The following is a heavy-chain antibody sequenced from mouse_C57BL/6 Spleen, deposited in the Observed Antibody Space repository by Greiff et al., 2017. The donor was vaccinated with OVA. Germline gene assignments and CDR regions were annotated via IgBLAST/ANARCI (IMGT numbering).Heavy chain of an antibody. CDR2: INPYNGGT. Sequence: VQLQQSGPVLVKPGASVKMSCKASGYTFTDYYMNWVKQSHGKSLEWIGVINPYNGGTSYNQKFKGKATLTVDKSSSTAYMELNSLTSEDSAVYYCARSVITTAYFDYWGQGTTLTVSS. V-gene: IGHV1-19*01. CDR1: GYTFTDYY. D-gene: IGHD1-2*01. CDR3: ARSVITTAYFDY. J-gene: IGHJ2*01.